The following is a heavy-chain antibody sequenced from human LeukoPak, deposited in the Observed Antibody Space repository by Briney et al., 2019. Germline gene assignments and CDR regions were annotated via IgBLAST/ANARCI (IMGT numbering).Heavy chain of an antibody. J-gene: IGHJ4*02. CDR2: IIPIFGTP. Sequence: ASVKVSCKASGGTFSSYAISWVRQAPGQGLEWMVRIIPIFGTPNYAQQFQGRVTITADKSTSTAYMELSSLRSEDTAVYYCATGAGAYDYGGKEIDYWGQGTLVTVSS. CDR1: GGTFSSYA. CDR3: ATGAGAYDYGGKEIDY. V-gene: IGHV1-69*06. D-gene: IGHD4-23*01.